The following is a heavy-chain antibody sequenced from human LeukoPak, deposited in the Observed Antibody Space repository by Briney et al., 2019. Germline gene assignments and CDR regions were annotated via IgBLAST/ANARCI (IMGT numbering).Heavy chain of an antibody. V-gene: IGHV4-4*07. CDR2: IYTSGST. J-gene: IGHJ3*02. CDR3: ARVRAVAALLNAFDI. CDR1: GGSISSYY. D-gene: IGHD6-19*01. Sequence: SETLSLTCTVSGGSISSYYWSWIRQPAGKGLEWIGRIYTSGSTNYNPSLKSRVTMSVDTSKNQFSLKLSSVTAADTAVYYCARVRAVAALLNAFDIWGQGTMVTVSS.